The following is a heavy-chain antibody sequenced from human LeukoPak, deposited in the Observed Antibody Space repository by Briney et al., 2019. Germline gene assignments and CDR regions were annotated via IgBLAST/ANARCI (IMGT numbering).Heavy chain of an antibody. V-gene: IGHV1-18*04. Sequence: ASVKVSCEASGYTFTGYYMHWVRQAPGQGLEWMGWISAYNGNTNYAQKLQGRVTMTTDTSTSTAYMELGSLRSDDTAVYYCASLAYCGGDCYSGLDYWGQGTLVTVSS. CDR1: GYTFTGYY. CDR2: ISAYNGNT. D-gene: IGHD2-21*02. J-gene: IGHJ4*02. CDR3: ASLAYCGGDCYSGLDY.